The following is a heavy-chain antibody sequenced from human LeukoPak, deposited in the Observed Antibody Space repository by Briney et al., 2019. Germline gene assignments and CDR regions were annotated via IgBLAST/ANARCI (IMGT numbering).Heavy chain of an antibody. J-gene: IGHJ6*02. Sequence: ASAKVSCKASGYTFTDLYILWVRQAPGQGLEWMGWISPNSGGTNYAQKFQGRVTMTRDTSISTAYMELSGLRSDDTAVYYCARENYSYGTDVWGQGTTVTVSS. CDR1: GYTFTDLY. V-gene: IGHV1-2*02. CDR2: ISPNSGGT. CDR3: ARENYSYGTDV.